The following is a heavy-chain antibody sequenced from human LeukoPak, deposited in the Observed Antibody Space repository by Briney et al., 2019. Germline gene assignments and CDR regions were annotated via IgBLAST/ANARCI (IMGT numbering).Heavy chain of an antibody. CDR2: IIPIFGTA. J-gene: IGHJ4*02. D-gene: IGHD5-24*01. Sequence: GASVKVSCKASGGTFSSYAISWVRQAPGQGLEWMGGIIPIFGTANYAQKFQGRVTITADKSTSTAYMELSSLRSEDTAVYYCARGRDGYNSVYWGQGTLVTVSS. CDR3: ARGRDGYNSVY. V-gene: IGHV1-69*06. CDR1: GGTFSSYA.